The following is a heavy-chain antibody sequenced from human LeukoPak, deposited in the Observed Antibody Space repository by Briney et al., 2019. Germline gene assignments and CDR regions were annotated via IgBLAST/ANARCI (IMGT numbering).Heavy chain of an antibody. CDR2: IIPIFGTA. D-gene: IGHD4-11*01. CDR1: GGTFSSYA. J-gene: IGHJ4*02. V-gene: IGHV1-69*05. CDR3: ARGPYDYSNYDY. Sequence: ASVKVSCKASGGTFSSYAISWVRQAPGQGLEWMGRIIPIFGTANYAQKFQGRVTITTDESTSTAYMELSSLRSEDTAVYYCARGPYDYSNYDYWGQGTLVTASS.